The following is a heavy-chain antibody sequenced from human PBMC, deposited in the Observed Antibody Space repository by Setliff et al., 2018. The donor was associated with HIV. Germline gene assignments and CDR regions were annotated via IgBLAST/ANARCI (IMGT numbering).Heavy chain of an antibody. J-gene: IGHJ4*02. CDR3: ASWGAGSNSGFDY. D-gene: IGHD3-16*01. Sequence: SETLSLTCAVSGYSISSGYYWGWIRQPPGKGLEWIGSIYHSGNTYYNPSLKSRVTISIDTFKSQFSLKLRSVNAADTAVYYCASWGAGSNSGFDYWGRGTLVTVSS. V-gene: IGHV4-38-2*01. CDR1: GYSISSGYY. CDR2: IYHSGNT.